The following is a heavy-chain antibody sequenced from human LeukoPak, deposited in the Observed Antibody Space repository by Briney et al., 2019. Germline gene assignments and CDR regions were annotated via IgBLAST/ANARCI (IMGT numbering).Heavy chain of an antibody. D-gene: IGHD4-17*01. CDR2: MNPYSGDR. J-gene: IGHJ4*02. V-gene: IGHV1-8*03. CDR3: ARTTSLTASGYDY. Sequence: GASVKVSCKTSGYTFTSYHINWVRQATGQGLEWMGWMNPYSGDRGYAQNFQGRVSITSDASIGTAYMELSSLRSDDTAVYFCARTTSLTASGYDYWGQGILVTVSS. CDR1: GYTFTSYH.